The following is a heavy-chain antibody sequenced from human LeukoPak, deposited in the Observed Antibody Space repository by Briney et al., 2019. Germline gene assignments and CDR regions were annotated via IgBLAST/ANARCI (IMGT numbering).Heavy chain of an antibody. V-gene: IGHV5-51*01. Sequence: GVSLKISCKGSGYSFPSYWIGWVRQVPGKGLEWMGWIYPGDSDPRYSPSFQGQVTISADKYISTAYQQWSSLKASDTDMYYCASLYYYGSGSHRDAFDIWGQGTMVTVSS. CDR1: GYSFPSYW. CDR2: IYPGDSDP. J-gene: IGHJ3*02. D-gene: IGHD3-10*01. CDR3: ASLYYYGSGSHRDAFDI.